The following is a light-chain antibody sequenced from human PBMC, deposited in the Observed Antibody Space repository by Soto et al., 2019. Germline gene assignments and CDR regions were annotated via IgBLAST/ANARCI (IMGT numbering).Light chain of an antibody. CDR1: SSDVGGYNF. Sequence: QSVLTQPASVSGSPGQSITISCTGTSSDVGGYNFVSWYQQHPGKAPRLMIFEVNNRPSGVSDRFSDSKSGNTASLTISGLQAEDEADYYCSSYTFSSTLVVFGGGTKLTVL. CDR2: EVN. V-gene: IGLV2-14*01. J-gene: IGLJ3*02. CDR3: SSYTFSSTLVV.